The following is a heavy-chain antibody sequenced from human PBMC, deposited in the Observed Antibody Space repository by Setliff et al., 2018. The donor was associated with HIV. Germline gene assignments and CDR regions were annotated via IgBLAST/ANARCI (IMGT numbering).Heavy chain of an antibody. Sequence: ASVKVSCKASGGTFSSYSISWVRQAPGQGLEWMGGIIPIFGTANYAQKFQGRVTITADESTSTAYMELSSLSSEDTAVYYCAREVGSDQWERTAVYFDYWGQGTLVTVSS. CDR1: GGTFSSYS. J-gene: IGHJ4*02. V-gene: IGHV1-69*13. CDR3: AREVGSDQWERTAVYFDY. D-gene: IGHD1-26*01. CDR2: IIPIFGTA.